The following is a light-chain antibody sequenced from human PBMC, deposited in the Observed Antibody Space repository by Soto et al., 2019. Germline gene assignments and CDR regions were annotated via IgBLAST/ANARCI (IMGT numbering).Light chain of an antibody. V-gene: IGLV3-21*02. CDR3: QLWDSNSDPVV. CDR2: DDR. Sequence: SYELTQPPSVSVAPGQTASITCGGTNIGRKSVHWYQQKPGQAPVVVVYDDRDRPSGIPERFSGSNSGNTAALTISRVEAGDEADYYCQLWDSNSDPVVFGGGTKLTVL. J-gene: IGLJ2*01. CDR1: NIGRKS.